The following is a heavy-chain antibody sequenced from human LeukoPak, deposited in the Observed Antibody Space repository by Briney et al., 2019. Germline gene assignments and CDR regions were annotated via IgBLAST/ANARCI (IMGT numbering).Heavy chain of an antibody. CDR3: ATDLGSTTLDY. CDR1: GFTFSNHG. CDR2: IWYDGSTQ. Sequence: GGSLRLSCAASGFTFSNHGMHWARQAPGKGLEWVAIIWYDGSTQYYADSVKGRFTISRDNPKNTLYLQMNTLRAEDSAVYYCATDLGSTTLDYWGQGTLVTVSS. J-gene: IGHJ4*02. D-gene: IGHD3-9*01. V-gene: IGHV3-33*01.